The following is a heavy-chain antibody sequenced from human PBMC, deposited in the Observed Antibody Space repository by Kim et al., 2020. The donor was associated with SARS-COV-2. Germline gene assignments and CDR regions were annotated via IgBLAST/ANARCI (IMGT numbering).Heavy chain of an antibody. J-gene: IGHJ4*02. Sequence: SETLSLTCAVYGGSFSGYYWSWIRQPPGKGLEWIGEINHSGSTNYNPSLKSRVTISVDTSKNQFSLKLSSVTAADTAVYYCARGMVRGVDYWGQGTLVTV. CDR3: ARGMVRGVDY. D-gene: IGHD3-10*01. CDR2: INHSGST. V-gene: IGHV4-34*01. CDR1: GGSFSGYY.